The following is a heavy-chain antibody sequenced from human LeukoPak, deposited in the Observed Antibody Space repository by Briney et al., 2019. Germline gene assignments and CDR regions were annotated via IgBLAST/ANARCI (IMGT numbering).Heavy chain of an antibody. CDR1: GFTFSSYG. CDR2: ISYDGSNK. J-gene: IGHJ4*02. Sequence: GGSLRLSCAASGFTFSSYGMHWVRQAPGKGLEWVAVISYDGSNKYYADSVKGRFTISRDNAKNSLYLQMNSLRAEDTAVYYCASENYDILTGSDYWGQGTPVTVSS. CDR3: ASENYDILTGSDY. V-gene: IGHV3-30*03. D-gene: IGHD3-9*01.